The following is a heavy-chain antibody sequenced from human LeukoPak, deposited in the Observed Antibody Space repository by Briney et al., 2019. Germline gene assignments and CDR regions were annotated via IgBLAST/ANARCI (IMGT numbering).Heavy chain of an antibody. V-gene: IGHV3-53*01. CDR3: ARDLGSGWPFDY. CDR1: GFTFSSYA. Sequence: TGGSLRLSCAASGFTFSSYAMSWVRQAPGKGLEWVSVIYSGGSTYYADSVKGRFTISRDNSKNTLYLQMNSLRAEDTAVYYCARDLGSGWPFDYWGQGTLVTVSS. D-gene: IGHD6-19*01. CDR2: IYSGGST. J-gene: IGHJ4*02.